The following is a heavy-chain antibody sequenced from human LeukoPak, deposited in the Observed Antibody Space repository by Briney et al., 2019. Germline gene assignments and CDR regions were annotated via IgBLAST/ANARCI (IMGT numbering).Heavy chain of an antibody. CDR2: ISAYNGNT. Sequence: ASVKVSCKASGYTFTRYGISWVRQAPGQGLEWMGWISAYNGNTNYAQKLQGRVTMTTDTSTSTAYMELRSLRSDDTAVYYCARVSSTSFRSGYYYYYMDVWGKGTTVTVSS. J-gene: IGHJ6*03. V-gene: IGHV1-18*01. CDR3: ARVSSTSFRSGYYYYYMDV. CDR1: GYTFTRYG. D-gene: IGHD2-2*01.